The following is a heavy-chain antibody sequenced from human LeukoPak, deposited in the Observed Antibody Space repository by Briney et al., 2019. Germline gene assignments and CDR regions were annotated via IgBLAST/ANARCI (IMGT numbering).Heavy chain of an antibody. CDR3: ARKSLWFKYYDY. D-gene: IGHD3-10*01. CDR1: GFTFGSHA. CDR2: IFGSGGSP. V-gene: IGHV3-23*01. Sequence: GGSLRLSCEASGFTFGSHAMYWVRQAPGKGLEWVAGIFGSGGSPHYADSVKGRFTISRENSKNTLYLQMNSLRAEDTAVYFCARKSLWFKYYDYWGQGMLVTVSS. J-gene: IGHJ4*02.